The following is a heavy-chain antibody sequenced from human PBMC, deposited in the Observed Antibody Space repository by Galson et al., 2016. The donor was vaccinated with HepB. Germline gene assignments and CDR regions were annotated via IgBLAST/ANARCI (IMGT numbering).Heavy chain of an antibody. CDR2: IYYSGST. CDR3: ARVMHSGMEIYYMDV. V-gene: IGHV4-59*01. J-gene: IGHJ6*03. Sequence: SETLSLTCTVSGGSISRDYWSWIRQPPGKGLEWIAYIYYSGSTNYNPSLKSRGTISVDTSKNQFSLKLSSVTAADTADYYCARVMHSGMEIYYMDVWGKGTPVTGAS. CDR1: GGSISRDY. D-gene: IGHD3-10*01.